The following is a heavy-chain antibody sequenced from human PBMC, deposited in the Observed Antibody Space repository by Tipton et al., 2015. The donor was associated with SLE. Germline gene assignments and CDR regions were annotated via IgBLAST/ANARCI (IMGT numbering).Heavy chain of an antibody. CDR1: GYSISSGYY. V-gene: IGHV4-31*11. J-gene: IGHJ2*01. Sequence: TLSLTCAVSGYSISSGYYWGWIRQHPGKGLEWIGYIYYSGNTYYNPSLKSRVTISVDTSKNQFSLKLSSVTAADTAVYYCARGYCSGGSCSYWYFDLWGRGTLVTVSS. D-gene: IGHD2-15*01. CDR2: IYYSGNT. CDR3: ARGYCSGGSCSYWYFDL.